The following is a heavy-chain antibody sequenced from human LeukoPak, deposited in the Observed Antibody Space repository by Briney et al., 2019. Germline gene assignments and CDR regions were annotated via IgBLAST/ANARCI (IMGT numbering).Heavy chain of an antibody. CDR3: ARGSEAWFGELGPFDY. J-gene: IGHJ4*02. CDR1: GFTFSSYA. Sequence: GRSLRLSCAASGFTFSSYAMHWVRQAPGKGLEWVAVISYDGSNKYYADSVKGRFTISRDNSKNTLYLQMNSLRAEDTAVYYCARGSEAWFGELGPFDYWGQGTLVTVSS. V-gene: IGHV3-30*04. D-gene: IGHD3-10*01. CDR2: ISYDGSNK.